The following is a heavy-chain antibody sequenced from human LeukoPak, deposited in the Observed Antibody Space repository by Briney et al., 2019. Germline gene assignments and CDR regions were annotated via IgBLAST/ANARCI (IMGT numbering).Heavy chain of an antibody. J-gene: IGHJ4*02. D-gene: IGHD2-2*01. CDR2: VSGYTGNT. V-gene: IGHV1-18*01. CDR3: ARGEVSASLYYFDF. Sequence: GASVKVSCKTSGYTFTTYGVSWGRQAPGHGLEWMGWVSGYTGNTNYAERFQGRVTMTTDTSTSTVYMELTSLRSDDTAVYYCARGEVSASLYYFDFWGQGTLVTVS. CDR1: GYTFTTYG.